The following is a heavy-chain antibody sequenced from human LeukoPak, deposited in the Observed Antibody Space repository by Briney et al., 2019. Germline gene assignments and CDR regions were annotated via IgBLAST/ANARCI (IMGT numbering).Heavy chain of an antibody. Sequence: PGGSLRLFCAVSGFTFSSYWMSWARQAPGKGLEWVANIKQDGSEKYYVDSVKGRFTISRDNAKNSLYLQMNSLRAEDTAVYYCARDLTDDFWSGYHLDYWGQGNLVTVSS. D-gene: IGHD3-3*01. CDR3: ARDLTDDFWSGYHLDY. V-gene: IGHV3-7*01. J-gene: IGHJ4*02. CDR1: GFTFSSYW. CDR2: IKQDGSEK.